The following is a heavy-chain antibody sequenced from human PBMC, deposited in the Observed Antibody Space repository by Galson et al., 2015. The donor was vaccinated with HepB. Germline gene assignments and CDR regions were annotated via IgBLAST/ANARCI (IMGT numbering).Heavy chain of an antibody. CDR1: GYTFTDYY. Sequence: QSGAEVKKPGESLKISCKVSGYTFTDYYMHWVQQAPGKGLEWMGLVDPEDGETIYAEKFQGRVTITADTSTDTAYMELSSLRSEDTAVYYCATSRGYSGYDYGFDYWSQGTLVTVSS. J-gene: IGHJ4*02. V-gene: IGHV1-69-2*01. CDR3: ATSRGYSGYDYGFDY. D-gene: IGHD5-12*01. CDR2: VDPEDGET.